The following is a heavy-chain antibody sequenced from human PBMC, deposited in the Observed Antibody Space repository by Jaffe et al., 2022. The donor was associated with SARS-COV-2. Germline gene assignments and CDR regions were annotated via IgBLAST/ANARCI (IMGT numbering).Heavy chain of an antibody. CDR3: ARNSDGGGKNCFDF. Sequence: EVQLLESGGGLVQPGGYLRLSCAASGFTFSNYAMSWVRQAPGKGLEWVSSLSGSGAITNDADSVKGRFTISRDNSKNTVFLQMNSLRVEDTAVYYCARNSDGGGKNCFDFWGQGTLVTATS. CDR2: LSGSGAIT. V-gene: IGHV3-23*01. CDR1: GFTFSNYA. J-gene: IGHJ4*02. D-gene: IGHD2-15*01.